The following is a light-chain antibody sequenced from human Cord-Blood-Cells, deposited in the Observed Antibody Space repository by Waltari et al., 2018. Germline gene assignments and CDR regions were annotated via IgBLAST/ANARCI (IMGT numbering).Light chain of an antibody. CDR3: QQSYSTPPT. CDR2: AAS. J-gene: IGKJ4*01. Sequence: DLQLTQSPSSMSAPVAHEDPITCRASQSISSYLNWYQQKPGKAPKLLIYAASSLQSGVPSRFSGSGSGTDFTLTISSLQPEDFATYYCQQSYSTPPTFGGGTKVEIK. CDR1: QSISSY. V-gene: IGKV1-39*01.